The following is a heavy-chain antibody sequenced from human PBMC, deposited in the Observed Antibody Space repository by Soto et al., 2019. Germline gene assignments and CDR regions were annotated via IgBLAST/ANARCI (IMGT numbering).Heavy chain of an antibody. Sequence: PRGSLRLSCAASEFTFSNYAMHWVRQAPGKGLQWLAVISYDGNNKYYADSVEGRFTISRDNSKNTVYLQMNSLRLEDTAVYYCARGPSYSDSYFDHWGQGTLVTVSS. CDR1: EFTFSNYA. J-gene: IGHJ4*02. CDR2: ISYDGNNK. CDR3: ARGPSYSDSYFDH. V-gene: IGHV3-30*03. D-gene: IGHD4-17*01.